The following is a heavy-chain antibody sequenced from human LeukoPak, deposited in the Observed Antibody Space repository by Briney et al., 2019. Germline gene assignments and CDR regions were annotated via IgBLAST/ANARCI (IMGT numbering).Heavy chain of an antibody. V-gene: IGHV1-18*01. CDR3: ARTGYGSGSDDFDF. Sequence: ASVKVSCKTSGYTFTRYGVSWVRQAPGQGLEGMGCISPHNGNRDYAQKFKNSVNMTTDTSTNTVYLELRSLRPDDTAMYYCARTGYGSGSDDFDFWGQGTLVTVSS. J-gene: IGHJ4*02. CDR1: GYTFTRYG. D-gene: IGHD3-10*01. CDR2: ISPHNGNR.